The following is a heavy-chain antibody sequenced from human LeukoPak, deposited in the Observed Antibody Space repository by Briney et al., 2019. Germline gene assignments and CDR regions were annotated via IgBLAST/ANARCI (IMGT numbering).Heavy chain of an antibody. V-gene: IGHV3-15*01. Sequence: PGGSLRLSCAGSGFTFSDAWMNWVRQAPGKGLEWVGRINNKVDGETTDYAAPVKGRFTISRDDSKNTLYLQMNSLKSEDTAVYFCGTGSMRWGQGTLVTVSS. CDR1: GFTFSDAW. J-gene: IGHJ4*02. D-gene: IGHD6-6*01. CDR3: GTGSMR. CDR2: INNKVDGETT.